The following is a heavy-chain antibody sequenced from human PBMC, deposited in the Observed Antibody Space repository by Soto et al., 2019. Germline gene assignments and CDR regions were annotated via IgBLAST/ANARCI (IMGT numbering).Heavy chain of an antibody. CDR2: IYHSGST. CDR3: ARNPIGRRDRFNGVDY. V-gene: IGHV4-4*02. J-gene: IGHJ4*02. CDR1: GGSISSSNW. D-gene: IGHD3-10*01. Sequence: QVQLQESGPGLVKPSGTLSLTCAVSGGSISSSNWWSWVRQPPGKGLEWIGEIYHSGSTNYNPSLTSRVTISVDKSKNQFSLKLSSVTAADTAVYYCARNPIGRRDRFNGVDYWGQGTLVTVSS.